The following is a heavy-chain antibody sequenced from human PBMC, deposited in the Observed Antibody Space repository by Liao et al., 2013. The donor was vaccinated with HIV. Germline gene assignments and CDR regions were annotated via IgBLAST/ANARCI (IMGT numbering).Heavy chain of an antibody. Sequence: QVQLQQWGAGLLKPSQTLSLTCTVSGGSISSGSYYWSWIRQPAGKGLEWIGRIYTSGSTNYNPSLKSRVTISVDTSKNQFSLKLSSVTAADTAVYYCARGRIAARHHYWGQGTLVTVSS. V-gene: IGHV4-61*02. D-gene: IGHD6-6*01. CDR3: ARGRIAARHHY. J-gene: IGHJ4*02. CDR2: IYTSGST. CDR1: GGSISSGSYY.